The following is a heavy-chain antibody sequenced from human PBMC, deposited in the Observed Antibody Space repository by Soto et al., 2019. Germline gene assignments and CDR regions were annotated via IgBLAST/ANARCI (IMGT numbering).Heavy chain of an antibody. V-gene: IGHV4-4*07. CDR2: IYTSGST. CDR1: GGSISSYY. D-gene: IGHD3-10*01. Sequence: PSETLSLTCTVSGGSISSYYWSWIRQPAGKGLEWIGRIYTSGSTNYNPSLKSRVTMSVDTSKNQFSLKLSSVTAADTAVYYCARDRWFGEFLPFDIWGQGTMVTVSS. CDR3: ARDRWFGEFLPFDI. J-gene: IGHJ3*02.